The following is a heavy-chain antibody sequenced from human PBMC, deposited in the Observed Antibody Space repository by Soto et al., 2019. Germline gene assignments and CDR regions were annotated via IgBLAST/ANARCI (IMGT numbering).Heavy chain of an antibody. CDR2: ISSTGLYT. D-gene: IGHD3-22*01. CDR1: GFSFTTYG. J-gene: IGHJ5*02. V-gene: IGHV3-23*01. CDR3: TKSWLFEKNWFDP. Sequence: GGSLRLSCAASGFSFTTYGMSWVRQAPGKGLEWVSDISSTGLYTYLADSVKGRFTISRDNSENTLYLQMNSLRVDDTAVYFCTKSWLFEKNWFDPWGQGTLVTAPQ.